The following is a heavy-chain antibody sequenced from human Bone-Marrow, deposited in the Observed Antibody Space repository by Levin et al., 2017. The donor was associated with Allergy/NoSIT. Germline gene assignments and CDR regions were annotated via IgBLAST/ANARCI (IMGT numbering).Heavy chain of an antibody. CDR2: IRSEGYGGTT. J-gene: IGHJ3*02. CDR1: GFTVGDYA. CDR3: ARGSVKYSYGDAFDI. D-gene: IGHD5-18*01. V-gene: IGHV3-49*03. Sequence: SCTASGFTVGDYAMSWFRQAPGKGLEWISFIRSEGYGGTTEYAASVKGRFTISRDDSKSIAYLQMDSLTIEDTAVYYCARGSVKYSYGDAFDIWGQGTLVTVSS.